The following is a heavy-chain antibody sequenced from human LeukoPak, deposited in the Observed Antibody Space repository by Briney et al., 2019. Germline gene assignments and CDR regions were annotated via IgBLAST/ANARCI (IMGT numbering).Heavy chain of an antibody. Sequence: GASVKVSCKASGCSFDRYGISWVRQAPGQGLEWLGWIGAFNGNTNYAQNLQGRVTMTADTSTTTAYMELRSLSSDDTAVYYCARDFLSYDGSENHFEDTFDIWGQGTMVTVSS. CDR2: IGAFNGNT. J-gene: IGHJ3*02. V-gene: IGHV1-18*01. CDR1: GCSFDRYG. CDR3: ARDFLSYDGSENHFEDTFDI. D-gene: IGHD3-22*01.